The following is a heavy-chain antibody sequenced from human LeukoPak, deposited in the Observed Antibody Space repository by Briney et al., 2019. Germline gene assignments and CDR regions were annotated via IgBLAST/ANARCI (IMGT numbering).Heavy chain of an antibody. Sequence: SETLSLTCAVSGYSISSGYYWGWIRQPPGKGLEWIGSIYHSGSTYYNPSLKSRVTISVDTSKNQFSLKLSSVTAADTAVYYCATHHRVPGDAFDIWGQGTMVTVSS. V-gene: IGHV4-38-2*01. CDR1: GYSISSGYY. D-gene: IGHD6-6*01. J-gene: IGHJ3*02. CDR2: IYHSGST. CDR3: ATHHRVPGDAFDI.